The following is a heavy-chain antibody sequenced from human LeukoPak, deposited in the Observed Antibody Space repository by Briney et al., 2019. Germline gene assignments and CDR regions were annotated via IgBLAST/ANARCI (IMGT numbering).Heavy chain of an antibody. D-gene: IGHD3-10*01. CDR1: GGTFSSYA. CDR2: INPNSGGT. J-gene: IGHJ4*02. V-gene: IGHV1-2*02. Sequence: ASVKVSCKASGGTFSSYAISWVRQAPGQGLEWMGWINPNSGGTNYAQKFQGRVTMTRDTSISTAYMELSRLRSDDTAVYYCARDASVRGVILYWGQGTLVTVSS. CDR3: ARDASVRGVILY.